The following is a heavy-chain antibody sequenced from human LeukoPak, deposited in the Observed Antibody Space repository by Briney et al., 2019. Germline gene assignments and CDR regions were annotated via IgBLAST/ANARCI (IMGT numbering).Heavy chain of an antibody. V-gene: IGHV4-61*08. Sequence: PSETLSLTCTVSGGSISSGDYYWSWIRQPPGKGLEWIGYIYYSGSTNYNPSLKSRVTISVDTSKNQFSLKLSSVTAADTAVYYCARDFALITMVRGVPRDYYYYYMDVWGKGTTVTVSS. CDR1: GGSISSGDYY. CDR2: IYYSGST. J-gene: IGHJ6*03. D-gene: IGHD3-10*01. CDR3: ARDFALITMVRGVPRDYYYYYMDV.